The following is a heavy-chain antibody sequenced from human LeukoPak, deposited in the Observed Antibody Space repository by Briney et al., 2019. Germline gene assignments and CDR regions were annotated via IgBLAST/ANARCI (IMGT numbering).Heavy chain of an antibody. CDR1: GFTFSSYG. V-gene: IGHV3-30*18. J-gene: IGHJ4*02. Sequence: GGSLRLSCAASGFTFSSYGMHWVCQTPGKGLEWVAVISYDGSNKYYADSVKGRFTISRDNSKNTLYLQMNSLRAEGTAVYYCAKDSKWIQLSAFDYWGQGTLVTVSS. CDR3: AKDSKWIQLSAFDY. CDR2: ISYDGSNK. D-gene: IGHD5-18*01.